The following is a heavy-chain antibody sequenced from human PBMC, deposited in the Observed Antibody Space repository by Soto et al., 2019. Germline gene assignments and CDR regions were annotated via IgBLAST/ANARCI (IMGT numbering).Heavy chain of an antibody. CDR2: FDPEDGET. CDR3: ATLSPGY. J-gene: IGHJ4*02. V-gene: IGHV1-24*01. CDR1: GYTFTSYY. Sequence: VASVKVSCKASGYTFTSYYMHWVRQAPGQGLEWMGGFDPEDGETIYAQKFQGRVTMTEDTSTDTAYMELSSLRSEDTAVYYCATLSPGYWGQGTLVTVSS.